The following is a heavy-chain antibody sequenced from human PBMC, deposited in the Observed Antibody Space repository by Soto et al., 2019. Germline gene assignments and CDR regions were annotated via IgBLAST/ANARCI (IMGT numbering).Heavy chain of an antibody. CDR1: GYTLTELS. D-gene: IGHD3-9*01. CDR3: ATGGVLRYFDWFPRFDP. J-gene: IGHJ5*02. V-gene: IGHV1-24*01. CDR2: FDPEDGET. Sequence: QVQLVQSGAEVKKPGASVKVSCKVSGYTLTELSMHWVRQAPGKGLEWMGGFDPEDGETIYAQKFQGRVTMTADTSTDTAYMELSSLRSEDTAVYYCATGGVLRYFDWFPRFDPWGQGTLVTVSS.